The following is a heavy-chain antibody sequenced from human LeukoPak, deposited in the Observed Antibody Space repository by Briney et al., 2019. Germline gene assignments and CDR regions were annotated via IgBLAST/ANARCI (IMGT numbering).Heavy chain of an antibody. Sequence: PGGSLRLSCAASGFTFSSYGMHWVRQAPGKGLEWVAVISYDGSNKYYADSVKGRFTISRDNSKNTLYLQMNSLRAEDTAVYYCARDDGYPRYYGMDVWGQGTTVTVSS. CDR1: GFTFSSYG. J-gene: IGHJ6*02. CDR3: ARDDGYPRYYGMDV. D-gene: IGHD5-24*01. CDR2: ISYDGSNK. V-gene: IGHV3-30*03.